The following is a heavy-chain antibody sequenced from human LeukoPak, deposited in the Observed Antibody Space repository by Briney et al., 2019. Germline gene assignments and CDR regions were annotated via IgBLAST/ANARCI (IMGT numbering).Heavy chain of an antibody. Sequence: SETLSLTCTVSGGSIGSSSYYWGWIRQPPGKGLEWIGSIYYSGSTYYNPSLKSRVTISVDTSKNQFSLKLSSVTAADTAVYYCARLNVLRYFDWSSGNYYYMDVWGKGTTVTVSS. J-gene: IGHJ6*03. V-gene: IGHV4-39*01. CDR2: IYYSGST. CDR1: GGSIGSSSYY. D-gene: IGHD3-9*01. CDR3: ARLNVLRYFDWSSGNYYYMDV.